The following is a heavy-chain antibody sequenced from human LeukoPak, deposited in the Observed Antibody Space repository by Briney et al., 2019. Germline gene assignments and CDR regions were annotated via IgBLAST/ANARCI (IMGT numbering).Heavy chain of an antibody. Sequence: PSETLSLTCTISGGSISSYYWSWIRQPPAKGLEWIGYIDYSGTTNYHPSLKSRVTISLDTSKNQFSLKLSSVTAADTAVYYCARDSPWGSGVDHWGQGTLVTVSS. D-gene: IGHD1-26*01. V-gene: IGHV4-59*01. CDR3: ARDSPWGSGVDH. CDR1: GGSISSYY. CDR2: IDYSGTT. J-gene: IGHJ4*02.